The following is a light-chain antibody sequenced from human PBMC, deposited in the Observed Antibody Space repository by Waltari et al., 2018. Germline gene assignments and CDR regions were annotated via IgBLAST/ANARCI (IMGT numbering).Light chain of an antibody. CDR1: SRDIGIYDW. V-gene: IGLV2-14*03. CDR2: DVS. CDR3: TTYPARHSLV. J-gene: IGLJ1*01. Sequence: QSALTQPASVSGAPGQSITISCTGSSRDIGIYDWVFWYQQHPGNAPKVVIFDVSYRPSGVSNRFPGYKSGNTASRAISGLQAGDGPDYYCTTYPARHSLVFGTGTKVT.